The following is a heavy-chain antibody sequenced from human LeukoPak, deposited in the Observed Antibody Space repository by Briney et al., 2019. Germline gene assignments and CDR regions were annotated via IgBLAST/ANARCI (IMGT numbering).Heavy chain of an antibody. Sequence: PGGSLRLSCAASGFIFSNYAMHWVRQAPGKGLEWVAVVSNGGMTKYYVDSVKGRFTISRDNPKNTVYLQMNSLRAEDTAVYFCVRDNGVAAAGSIDPWGQGTLVTVSS. V-gene: IGHV3-30*03. J-gene: IGHJ5*02. D-gene: IGHD6-13*01. CDR1: GFIFSNYA. CDR2: VSNGGMTK. CDR3: VRDNGVAAAGSIDP.